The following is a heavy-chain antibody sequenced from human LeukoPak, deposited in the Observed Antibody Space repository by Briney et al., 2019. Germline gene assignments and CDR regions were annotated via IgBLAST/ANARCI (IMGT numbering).Heavy chain of an antibody. CDR2: FYIDGNT. Sequence: GGSVRLSCAASVFTDSRYYMLGVRQAPGKGLEGVSVFYIDGNTYYEDSVRGRFTISRGNSKNPVYLQMNSLRAEDTALYYCARGDGYNYFVSWGQGTLVTVSS. CDR3: ARGDGYNYFVS. D-gene: IGHD5-24*01. J-gene: IGHJ4*02. V-gene: IGHV3-66*01. CDR1: VFTDSRYY.